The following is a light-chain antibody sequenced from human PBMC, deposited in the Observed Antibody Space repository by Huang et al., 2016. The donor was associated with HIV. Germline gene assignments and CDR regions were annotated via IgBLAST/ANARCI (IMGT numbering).Light chain of an antibody. Sequence: EIVLTQSPGTLSLSPGERATLSCRASHSVSSSYLAWYQQKPGQAPRLLIYGASSRATGIPDRFSGSGSGTDFTLTISRLEPEDFAVYYCQQYGSSRIFTFGPGTKVDIK. J-gene: IGKJ3*01. CDR3: QQYGSSRIFT. CDR1: HSVSSSY. V-gene: IGKV3-20*01. CDR2: GAS.